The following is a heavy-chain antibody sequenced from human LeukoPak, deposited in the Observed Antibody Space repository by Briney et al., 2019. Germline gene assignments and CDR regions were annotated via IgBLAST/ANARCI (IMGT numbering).Heavy chain of an antibody. CDR2: ISTTSSAT. D-gene: IGHD1-1*01. Sequence: GGSLRLSCAASGFRFGGFSMNWVRQAPGKGLEWISYISTTSSATYYAASVKGRFTISRDNAKSSLYLQMNSLRAEDTAVYYCARDFNVGYDFDYWGQGTLVTVSS. CDR3: ARDFNVGYDFDY. J-gene: IGHJ4*02. CDR1: GFRFGGFS. V-gene: IGHV3-48*01.